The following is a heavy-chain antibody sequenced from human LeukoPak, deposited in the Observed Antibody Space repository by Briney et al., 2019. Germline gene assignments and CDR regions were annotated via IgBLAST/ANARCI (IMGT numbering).Heavy chain of an antibody. CDR2: ISYDGSNK. D-gene: IGHD2-2*01. Sequence: AGRSLRLSCAASGFTFSSYGMHWVRQAPGKGLEWVAVISYDGSNKYYADSVRGRFTISRDNSKNTLYLQMNSLRAEDTAVYYCAKDIVVVPAAIGYYYYYGMDVWGQGTTVTVSS. V-gene: IGHV3-30*18. CDR3: AKDIVVVPAAIGYYYYYGMDV. CDR1: GFTFSSYG. J-gene: IGHJ6*02.